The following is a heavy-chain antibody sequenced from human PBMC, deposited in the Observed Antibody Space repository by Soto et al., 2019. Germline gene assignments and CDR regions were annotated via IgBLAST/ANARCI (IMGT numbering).Heavy chain of an antibody. J-gene: IGHJ4*02. V-gene: IGHV4-34*01. CDR1: GGSFSGYY. D-gene: IGHD4-17*01. CDR3: ARHSVTNFDY. Sequence: QVQLQQWGEGLLKPSETLSLTCAVYGGSFSGYYWSWIRQPPGKGLEWIGEINHSGSTNYNPSLKSRVTISVDTSKNQFSLKLSSVTAADTAVYYCARHSVTNFDYWGQGTLVTVSS. CDR2: INHSGST.